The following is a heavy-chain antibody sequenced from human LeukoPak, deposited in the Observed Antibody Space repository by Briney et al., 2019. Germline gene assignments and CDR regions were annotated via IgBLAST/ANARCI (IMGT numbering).Heavy chain of an antibody. CDR1: GFTFSSYW. CDR3: ARGVSGNGPDI. J-gene: IGHJ3*02. D-gene: IGHD1-1*01. Sequence: PGGSLRLSCAASGFTFSSYWMHWVRQAPGKGLVWVSRIKTDGSSTDYADSVKGRFTISRDNAKNTMYLQMNSLRAEDTAVYYCARGVSGNGPDIWGLGTMVTVSS. V-gene: IGHV3-74*01. CDR2: IKTDGSST.